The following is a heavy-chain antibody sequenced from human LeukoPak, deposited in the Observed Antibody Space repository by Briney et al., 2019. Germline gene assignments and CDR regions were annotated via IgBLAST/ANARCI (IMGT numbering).Heavy chain of an antibody. Sequence: SETLSLTCTVSGGSISSYYWSWIRQPPGKGLEWIGYIYTSGSTNYNPSLKSQVTISVDTSKNQFSLKLSSVTAADTAVYYCARGGSGWSLFDYWGQGTLVTVSS. J-gene: IGHJ4*02. CDR2: IYTSGST. CDR3: ARGGSGWSLFDY. D-gene: IGHD6-19*01. V-gene: IGHV4-4*09. CDR1: GGSISSYY.